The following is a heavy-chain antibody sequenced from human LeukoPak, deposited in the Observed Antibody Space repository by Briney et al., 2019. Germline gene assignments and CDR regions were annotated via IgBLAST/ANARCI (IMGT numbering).Heavy chain of an antibody. D-gene: IGHD1-26*01. CDR1: RDSFTTYW. V-gene: IGHV5-51*01. CDR3: ARLTNLYTRSYWH. Sequence: GESLKISFKGSRDSFTTYWIAWVRQMPGKGLEWMGIIYPGDSDTKYSPSFQGQVTISADKSINTAYLQWNSLKASDTAMYYCARLTNLYTRSYWHWGQGTLVTVSS. J-gene: IGHJ4*02. CDR2: IYPGDSDT.